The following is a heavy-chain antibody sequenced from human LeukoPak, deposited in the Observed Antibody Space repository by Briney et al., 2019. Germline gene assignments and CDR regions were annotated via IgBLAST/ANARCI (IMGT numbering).Heavy chain of an antibody. CDR2: ISGSGGST. CDR1: GFTFSSYA. V-gene: IGHV3-23*01. J-gene: IGHJ5*02. Sequence: GGTLRLSCAASGFTFSSYAMSWVRQAPGKGLEWVSAISGSGGSTYYVDSVKGRFTISRDNFKNTLYLQMNSLRAEDTAVYYCARSPWHDYGDLDPWGQGTLVTVSS. CDR3: ARSPWHDYGDLDP. D-gene: IGHD4-17*01.